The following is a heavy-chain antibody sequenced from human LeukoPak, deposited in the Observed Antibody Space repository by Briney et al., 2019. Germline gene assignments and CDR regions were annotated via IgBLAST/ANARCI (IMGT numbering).Heavy chain of an antibody. Sequence: ASVKVSCKASSSTFTSYCMHWVRQAPGQGLEWMGIINPSGGSTSYAQKFQGRVTMTRDTSTSTVYMELSSLRSEDTAVYYCARDSELIAVAGTGGDYWGQGTLVTVSS. V-gene: IGHV1-46*01. CDR3: ARDSELIAVAGTGGDY. D-gene: IGHD6-19*01. CDR1: SSTFTSYC. CDR2: INPSGGST. J-gene: IGHJ4*02.